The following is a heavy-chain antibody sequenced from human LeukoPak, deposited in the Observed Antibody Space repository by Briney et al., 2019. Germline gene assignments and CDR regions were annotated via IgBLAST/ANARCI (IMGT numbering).Heavy chain of an antibody. J-gene: IGHJ4*02. D-gene: IGHD6-6*01. CDR2: ISPDGKSI. Sequence: PGGSLRLSCAASGFTFSDPYMSWLRQAPGKGLEYLSYISPDGKSISYTDSVKGRFTISRDNAKNSLYLQMTSLRAEDTAIYYCARTARLLEYWGQGTLVTVSS. CDR3: ARTARLLEY. CDR1: GFTFSDPY. V-gene: IGHV3-11*01.